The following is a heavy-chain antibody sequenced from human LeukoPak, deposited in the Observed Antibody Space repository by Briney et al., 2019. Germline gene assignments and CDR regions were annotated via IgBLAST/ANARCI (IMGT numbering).Heavy chain of an antibody. J-gene: IGHJ3*02. CDR1: GYTFTSYY. Sequence: ASVKVSCKASGYTFTSYYMHWVRQAPGQGLEWVGVINPSDRSTSYAQKFQGRVTMTRDTSTSTVYMELSSLRSEDTAVYYCARGGPRNYFDSSGPGPFDIWGQGTMVTVSS. V-gene: IGHV1-46*01. D-gene: IGHD3-22*01. CDR2: INPSDRST. CDR3: ARGGPRNYFDSSGPGPFDI.